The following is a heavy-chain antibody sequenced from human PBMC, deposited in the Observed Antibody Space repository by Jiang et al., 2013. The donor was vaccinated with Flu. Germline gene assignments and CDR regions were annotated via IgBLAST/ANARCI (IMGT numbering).Heavy chain of an antibody. CDR1: GALSSYA. CDR2: IIPILGIA. Sequence: EVKKPGVLGEGLLQGSGALSSYAISWVRQAPGQGLEWMGRIIPILGIANYAQKFQGRVTITADKSTSTAYMELSSLRSGDTAVYYCARAPRFLYSSSSSYFDYWGPGNPGHRLL. J-gene: IGHJ4*02. V-gene: IGHV1-69*04. CDR3: ARAPRFLYSSSSSYFDY. D-gene: IGHD6-6*01.